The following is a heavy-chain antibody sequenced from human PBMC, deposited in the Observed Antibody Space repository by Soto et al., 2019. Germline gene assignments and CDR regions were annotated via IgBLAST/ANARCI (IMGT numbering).Heavy chain of an antibody. CDR3: SRGRRSNRSGYWPY. CDR1: GGSTSSYY. Sequence: QVQLQESGPRLVKPSETLSLNCTVSGGSTSSYYWNWIRQSPGKGLEWIGYIYYSGSTNYNPSLKSRVSISLDTSKNQFSLRLNAVTAADTAVYFCSRGRRSNRSGYWPYWGRGILVTVSS. V-gene: IGHV4-59*01. D-gene: IGHD2-8*02. J-gene: IGHJ4*02. CDR2: IYYSGST.